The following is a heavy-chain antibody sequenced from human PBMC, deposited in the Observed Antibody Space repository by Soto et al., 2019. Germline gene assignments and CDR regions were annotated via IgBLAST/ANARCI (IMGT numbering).Heavy chain of an antibody. CDR1: GFTFNDFE. D-gene: IGHD3-10*01. CDR2: IDGSGTTK. Sequence: GGYLRLSCGVSGFTFNDFEMNWVRQAPGKGLEWLAYIDGSGTTKKYADSVRGRFTISRDNPNNSLFLQMSSLSAADTAIYYCARGFGRFNYWGQGTLVSVSS. J-gene: IGHJ4*02. CDR3: ARGFGRFNY. V-gene: IGHV3-48*03.